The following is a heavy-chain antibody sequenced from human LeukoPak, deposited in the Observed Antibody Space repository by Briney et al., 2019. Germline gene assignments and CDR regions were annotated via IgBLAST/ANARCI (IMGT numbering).Heavy chain of an antibody. J-gene: IGHJ5*02. D-gene: IGHD2-2*01. CDR3: ARDDCSSISCYRNWFDP. CDR2: IKQDGSEK. Sequence: PGGSLRLSCAASGFTFSSYWMSWVRQAPGKGLEWVANIKQDGSEKYYVDSVKGRFIISRDNAKNSLYLQMNNLRAEDTAVYYCARDDCSSISCYRNWFDPWGQGTLVTVSS. CDR1: GFTFSSYW. V-gene: IGHV3-7*03.